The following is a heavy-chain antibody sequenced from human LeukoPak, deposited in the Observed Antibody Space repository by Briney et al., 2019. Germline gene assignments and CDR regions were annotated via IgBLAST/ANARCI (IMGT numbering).Heavy chain of an antibody. V-gene: IGHV1-2*02. J-gene: IGHJ5*02. D-gene: IGHD3-3*01. CDR2: INPNSGGT. CDR3: ATEASGLNWFDP. Sequence: ASVKVSCKGSGYTFIDYYIHWVRQAPGQGLEWMGWINPNSGGTNYAQKFQGRVTMTRDTSITTTYMELSRLTPDDSAVYFCATEASGLNWFDPWGQGTLVTVSS. CDR1: GYTFIDYY.